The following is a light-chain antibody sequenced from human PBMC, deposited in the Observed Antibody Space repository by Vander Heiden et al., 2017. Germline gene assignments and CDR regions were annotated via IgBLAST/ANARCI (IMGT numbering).Light chain of an antibody. CDR3: QQRDNGPPLT. CDR2: DSS. V-gene: IGKV3-11*01. J-gene: IGKJ4*01. Sequence: ELVLTQSPATLSLSPGERATLSCRASQSISSYLAWYQQKPGQAPRLLIYDSSNRAPGTPARFRGSGSGTDFTLTISSLETEDFVVYYCQQRDNGPPLTFGGGIKVEIK. CDR1: QSISSY.